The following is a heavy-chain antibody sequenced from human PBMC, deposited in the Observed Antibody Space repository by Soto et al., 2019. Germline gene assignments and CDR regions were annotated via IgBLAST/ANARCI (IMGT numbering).Heavy chain of an antibody. J-gene: IGHJ5*02. CDR1: GFTFTNYA. V-gene: IGHV3-23*01. Sequence: EVQLSESGGDLRQPGGSLRLSCAASGFTFTNYAMTWVRQTPGKGLEWVSGISASGGLKYYADSVRGRFTVSRDNSKNILYLHIDNLRDEDTALYYCAREVGAPAGRLDPWGQANQGALSS. D-gene: IGHD2-15*01. CDR2: ISASGGLK. CDR3: AREVGAPAGRLDP.